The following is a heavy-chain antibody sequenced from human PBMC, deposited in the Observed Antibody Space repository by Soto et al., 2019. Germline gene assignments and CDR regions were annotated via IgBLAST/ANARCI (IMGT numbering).Heavy chain of an antibody. V-gene: IGHV1-69*02. CDR1: GGTFSSYT. Sequence: SVKVSCKASGGTFSSYTISWVRQAPGQGLEWMGRIIPILGIANYAQKFQGRVTTTADKSTSTAYMELSSLRSEDTAVYYCTVRTTVTTTDAFDIWGQGTMVTVSS. CDR2: IIPILGIA. J-gene: IGHJ3*02. CDR3: TVRTTVTTTDAFDI. D-gene: IGHD4-17*01.